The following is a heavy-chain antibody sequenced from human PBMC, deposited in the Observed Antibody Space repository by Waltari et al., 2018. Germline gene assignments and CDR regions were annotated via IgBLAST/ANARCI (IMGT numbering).Heavy chain of an antibody. V-gene: IGHV3-30*19. Sequence: QVQLVESGGGVVQPGMSLRLSCAASGFSLGTYGMHWVRQAPGKGLEGVALIFFGGVDSFYADSVRGRFTISRDNSKNTLYLDINSLRLDDTAIYYCAKDAFGNTYLDHWGQGTLVTVSS. CDR2: IFFGGVDS. CDR3: AKDAFGNTYLDH. D-gene: IGHD3-10*01. CDR1: GFSLGTYG. J-gene: IGHJ4*02.